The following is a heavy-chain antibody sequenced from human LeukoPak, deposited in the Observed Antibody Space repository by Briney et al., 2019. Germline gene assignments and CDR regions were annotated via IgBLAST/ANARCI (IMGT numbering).Heavy chain of an antibody. Sequence: SETLSLTCTVSGGSINTYYRSWMRQPPGQGLEWIGYIDYSGSTNYNPSFKSRVTISLETSKNQFSLKLSSVTAADTAVYYCARLGYDILTGLDYWGQGTLVTVSS. CDR1: GGSINTYY. CDR2: IDYSGST. D-gene: IGHD3-9*01. J-gene: IGHJ4*02. CDR3: ARLGYDILTGLDY. V-gene: IGHV4-59*12.